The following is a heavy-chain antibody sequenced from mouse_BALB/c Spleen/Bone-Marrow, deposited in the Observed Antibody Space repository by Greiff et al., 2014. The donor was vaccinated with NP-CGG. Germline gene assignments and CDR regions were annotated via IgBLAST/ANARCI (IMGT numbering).Heavy chain of an antibody. J-gene: IGHJ4*01. Sequence: QVQLQQPGAELVRPGSSVKISCKASGYAFSSYWMNWVKQRPGQGLEWIGQIYPGDGDTNYNGKFKGKATLTADKSSSTANMQLSSLTSEDSAVYFCARGVPMDYWGQGTSVTVSS. CDR2: IYPGDGDT. CDR1: GYAFSSYW. CDR3: ARGVPMDY. V-gene: IGHV1-80*01.